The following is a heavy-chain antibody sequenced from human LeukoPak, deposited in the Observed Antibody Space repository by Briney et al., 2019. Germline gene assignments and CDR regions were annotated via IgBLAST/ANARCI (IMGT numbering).Heavy chain of an antibody. J-gene: IGHJ4*02. V-gene: IGHV3-7*03. CDR1: GFTFSSNY. CDR3: AKMPDFDY. Sequence: GGSLRLSCAASGFTFSSNYMSWVRQAPGKGLEWVANIKQDGSAKNYVDSVKGRFAISRDNAKNSLYLQMNSLRSEDTAVYYCAKMPDFDYWGQGTLVTVSS. CDR2: IKQDGSAK. D-gene: IGHD2-2*01.